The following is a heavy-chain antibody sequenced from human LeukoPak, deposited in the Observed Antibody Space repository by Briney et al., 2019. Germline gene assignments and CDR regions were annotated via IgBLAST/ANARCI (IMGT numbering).Heavy chain of an antibody. V-gene: IGHV1-69*13. CDR3: AGVPYSSGWNSFDY. D-gene: IGHD6-19*01. CDR2: IIPIFGTA. Sequence: ASVKVSCKASGGTFSSYAISWVRQAPGQGLEWMGGIIPIFGTANYAQKFQGRVTITADESTSTAYMELSSLRSEDTAAYYCAGVPYSSGWNSFDYWGQGTLVTVSS. CDR1: GGTFSSYA. J-gene: IGHJ4*02.